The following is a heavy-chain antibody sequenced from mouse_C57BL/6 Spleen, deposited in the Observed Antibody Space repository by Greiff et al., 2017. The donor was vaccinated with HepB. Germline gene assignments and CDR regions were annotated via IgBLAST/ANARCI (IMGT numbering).Heavy chain of an antibody. J-gene: IGHJ3*01. Sequence: QVQLKESGPELVKPGASVKISCKASGYAFSSSWMNWVKQRPGKGLEWIGRIYPGDGDTNYNGKFKGKATLTADKSSSTAYMQLSSLTSEDSAVYFCARYYDAWFAYWGQGTLVTVSA. CDR3: ARYYDAWFAY. CDR2: IYPGDGDT. CDR1: GYAFSSSW. D-gene: IGHD2-4*01. V-gene: IGHV1-82*01.